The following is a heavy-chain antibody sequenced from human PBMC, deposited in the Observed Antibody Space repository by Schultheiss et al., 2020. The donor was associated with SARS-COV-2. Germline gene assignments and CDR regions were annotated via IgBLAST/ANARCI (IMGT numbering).Heavy chain of an antibody. CDR1: GYNFANYW. CDR3: ARLKDYYVFDY. D-gene: IGHD1-26*01. J-gene: IGHJ4*02. CDR2: IDPRDSDT. Sequence: GGSLRLSCKGSGYNFANYWITWVRQMPGKGLEWMGRIDPRDSDTRYSPSSQGHVTISVDNSIDTAYLQWSSLKASDTAMYYCARLKDYYVFDYWGQGTLVTVSS. V-gene: IGHV5-10-1*01.